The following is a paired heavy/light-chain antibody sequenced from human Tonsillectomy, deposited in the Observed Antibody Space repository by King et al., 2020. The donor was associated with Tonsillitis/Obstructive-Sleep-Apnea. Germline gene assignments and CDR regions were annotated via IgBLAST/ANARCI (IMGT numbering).Heavy chain of an antibody. V-gene: IGHV3-21*01. CDR3: ARAGTLEWLLGTDPFDS. J-gene: IGHJ4*02. CDR1: GFTFSSYT. D-gene: IGHD3-3*01. CDR2: ISSSGTYI. Sequence: EVQLVESGGGLVKPGGSLRLSCAASGFTFSSYTMNWVRQAPGKGLEWVSSISSSGTYIFYTDSLKGRFTISRDNAENSLYLQMNSLRAEDTAVYYCARAGTLEWLLGTDPFDSWGQGTLVTVSS.
Light chain of an antibody. Sequence: QSVLTQPPSVSGAPGQRVTISCTGSSSNIGAGYDVHWYRHLPGTAPKLLIYGNNNRPSGVPDRFSGSKSGTSASLAITGLQAEDEADYFCQSYDSSLGGFWVFGGGTRLTVL. V-gene: IGLV1-40*01. J-gene: IGLJ3*02. CDR3: QSYDSSLGGFWV. CDR2: GNN. CDR1: SSNIGAGYD.